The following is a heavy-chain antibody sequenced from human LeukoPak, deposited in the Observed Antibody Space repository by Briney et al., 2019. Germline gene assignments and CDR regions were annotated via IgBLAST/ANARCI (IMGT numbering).Heavy chain of an antibody. CDR3: ARCPEAIFGVVIMCYYGMDV. J-gene: IGHJ6*02. CDR1: GGTFSSYA. CDR2: IIPIFGTA. V-gene: IGHV1-69*13. Sequence: GASVKVSCKASGGTFSSYAISWVRQAPGQGLEWMGGIIPIFGTANYAQKFQGRVTITADESTSTAYMELSSLRSEDTAVYYCARCPEAIFGVVIMCYYGMDVWGQGTTVTVSS. D-gene: IGHD3-3*01.